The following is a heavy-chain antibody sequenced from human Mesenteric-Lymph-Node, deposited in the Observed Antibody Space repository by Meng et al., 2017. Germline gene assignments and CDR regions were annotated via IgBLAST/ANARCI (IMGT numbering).Heavy chain of an antibody. D-gene: IGHD3-10*01. CDR3: TTPRPLRITMVRGVTPYAFDI. V-gene: IGHV3-15*01. CDR2: IKSKTDGGTT. J-gene: IGHJ3*02. CDR1: GFTFSNAW. Sequence: ETLSLTCAASGFTFSNAWMSWVRQAPGKGLEWVGRIKSKTDGGTTDYAAPVKGRFTISRDDSKNTLYLQMNSLKTEDTAVYYCTTPRPLRITMVRGVTPYAFDIWGQGTMVTVSS.